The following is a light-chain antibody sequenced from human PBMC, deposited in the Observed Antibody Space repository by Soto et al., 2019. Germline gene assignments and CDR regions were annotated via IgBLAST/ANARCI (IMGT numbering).Light chain of an antibody. CDR3: SLYTSENTYV. CDR2: EAS. V-gene: IGLV2-18*01. CDR1: STDFVSYNR. J-gene: IGLJ1*01. Sequence: VLTQPPSVSGSPGQSVTISCTGTSTDFVSYNRVSWYQQPPGTAPKLIIYEASNRPSGVPDRFSGSKSGNTASLTISGLQAADEADYYCSLYTSENTYVFGTGTKVTVL.